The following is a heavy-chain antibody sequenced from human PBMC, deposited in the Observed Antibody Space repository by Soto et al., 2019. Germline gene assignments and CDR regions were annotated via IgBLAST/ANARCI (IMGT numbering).Heavy chain of an antibody. D-gene: IGHD2-2*01. V-gene: IGHV1-69*01. CDR1: VGTFSSYA. Sequence: QVQLVQSGAEVKKPGSSVKVSCKGSVGTFSSYAVSWVRQAPGQGLEWMGGIIPIFGTANYAQKFQGRVTITADESTSTAYMELSSLRSEDTAVYYCARDGAEGHQLTGAFDIWGQGTMVTVSS. CDR2: IIPIFGTA. CDR3: ARDGAEGHQLTGAFDI. J-gene: IGHJ3*02.